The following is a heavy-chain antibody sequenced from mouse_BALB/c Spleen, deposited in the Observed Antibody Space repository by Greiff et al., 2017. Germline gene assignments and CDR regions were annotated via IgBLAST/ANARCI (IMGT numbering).Heavy chain of an antibody. Sequence: VQLQQSGAELVRSGASVKLSCTASGFNIKDYYMHWVKQRPEQGLEWIGWIDPENGDTEYAPKFQGKATMTADTSSNTAYLQLSSLTSEDTAVYYCNEYDDAMDYWGQGTSVTVSS. V-gene: IGHV14-4*02. CDR3: NEYDDAMDY. CDR2: IDPENGDT. J-gene: IGHJ4*01. CDR1: GFNIKDYY. D-gene: IGHD2-14*01.